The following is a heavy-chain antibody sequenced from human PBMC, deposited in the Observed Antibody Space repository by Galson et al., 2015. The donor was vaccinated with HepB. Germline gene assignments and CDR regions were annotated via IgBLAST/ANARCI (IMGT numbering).Heavy chain of an antibody. J-gene: IGHJ3*02. Sequence: SVKVSCKASGGTFSSYAISWVRQAPGQGLEWMGGIIPIFGTANYAQKFQGRVTITADESTSTAYMELSSLRSEDTAVYYCARDKGWAPYCGGDCYSDAFDIWGQGTMVTVSS. CDR2: IIPIFGTA. V-gene: IGHV1-69*13. CDR1: GGTFSSYA. D-gene: IGHD2-21*02. CDR3: ARDKGWAPYCGGDCYSDAFDI.